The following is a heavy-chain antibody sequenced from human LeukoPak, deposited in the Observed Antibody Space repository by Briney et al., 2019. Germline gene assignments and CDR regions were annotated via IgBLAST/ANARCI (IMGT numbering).Heavy chain of an antibody. CDR2: IKSKTGGGTI. CDR1: GFTFSDFD. J-gene: IGHJ4*02. Sequence: GGSLRLSCAASGFTFSDFDMNWVRQAPGKGLEWVGRIKSKTGGGTIDYAAPVKGRFTISRDDSKDTLYLQMNSLKSEDTAVYHCTTAAFVGATAYWGQGALVIVSS. CDR3: TTAAFVGATAY. V-gene: IGHV3-15*07. D-gene: IGHD1-26*01.